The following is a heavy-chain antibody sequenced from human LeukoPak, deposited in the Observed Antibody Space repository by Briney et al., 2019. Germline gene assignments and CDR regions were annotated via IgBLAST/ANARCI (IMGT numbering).Heavy chain of an antibody. V-gene: IGHV3-48*01. CDR1: GFTFSSYE. J-gene: IGHJ4*02. D-gene: IGHD3-22*01. CDR2: ISSSSSTI. Sequence: GGSLRLSCAASGFTFSSYEMNWVRQAPGKGLEWVSYISSSSSTIYYADSVKGRFTISRDNAKNSLYLQMNSLRAEDTAVYYCARAYYYDSSGPDDYWGQGTLVTVSS. CDR3: ARAYYYDSSGPDDY.